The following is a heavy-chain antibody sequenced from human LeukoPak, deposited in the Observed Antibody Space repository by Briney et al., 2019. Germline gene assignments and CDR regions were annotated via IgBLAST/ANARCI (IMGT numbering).Heavy chain of an antibody. J-gene: IGHJ4*02. D-gene: IGHD1-1*01. CDR1: GYTFSTCD. V-gene: IGHV1-8*01. CDR2: MNPNSGNT. CDR3: ARVLGSISH. Sequence: ASVKVSCKASGYTFSTCDIHWVRQATGQGLEWMGWMNPNSGNTGFAHKFQGRVTMTRDTSISTAYMELSSLRSEDTAVCYCARVLGSISHWGQGTLVTVSS.